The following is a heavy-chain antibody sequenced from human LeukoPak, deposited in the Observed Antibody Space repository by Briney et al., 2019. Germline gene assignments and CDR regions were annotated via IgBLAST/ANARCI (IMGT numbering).Heavy chain of an antibody. CDR2: IYHSGST. V-gene: IGHV4-38-2*02. CDR1: GYSISSGYY. J-gene: IGHJ6*03. CDR3: ARISGSLWFGELLYYYYYYYMDV. Sequence: SETLSLTCTVSGYSISSGYYWGWIRQPPGKGLEWIGSIYHSGSTYYNPSLKSRVTISVDTSKNQFSLKLSSVTAADTAVCYCARISGSLWFGELLYYYYYYYMDVWGKGTTVTVSS. D-gene: IGHD3-10*01.